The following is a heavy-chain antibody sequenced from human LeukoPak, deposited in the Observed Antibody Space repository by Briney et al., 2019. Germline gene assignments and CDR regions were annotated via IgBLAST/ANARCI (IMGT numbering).Heavy chain of an antibody. CDR1: GYSISSGNY. V-gene: IGHV4-38-2*01. CDR2: VYRRGTT. D-gene: IGHD4-11*01. CDR3: ASGPRLPHFDY. J-gene: IGHJ4*02. Sequence: SETLSLTCSVSGYSISSGNYWGWIRQPPGKGLEWIGSVYRRGTTYYNPSLKSRVTISVDTSENQFSLNLSSVTAADTALYYCASGPRLPHFDYWGQGTLVTVSS.